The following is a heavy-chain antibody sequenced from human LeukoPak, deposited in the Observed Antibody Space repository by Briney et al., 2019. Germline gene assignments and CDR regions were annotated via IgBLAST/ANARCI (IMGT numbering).Heavy chain of an antibody. Sequence: GESLKISFQGSGYRFTSYWIAWVRPMPGKGLEWMGIIYPDDSDTRYSPSFQGQVTITADKSISTAYLQWSSLKASDNAMYYCARQRRSSGWPNDYWGQGTLVTVSS. V-gene: IGHV5-51*01. CDR1: GYRFTSYW. J-gene: IGHJ4*02. D-gene: IGHD6-19*01. CDR2: IYPDDSDT. CDR3: ARQRRSSGWPNDY.